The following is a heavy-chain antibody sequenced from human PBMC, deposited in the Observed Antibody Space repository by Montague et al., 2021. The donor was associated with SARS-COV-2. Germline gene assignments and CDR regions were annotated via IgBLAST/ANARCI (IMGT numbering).Heavy chain of an antibody. CDR3: AREGLLPVAGALPEYYFDY. V-gene: IGHV3-33*01. CDR1: GFMFRTYG. D-gene: IGHD6-19*01. CDR2: IWYDGSDK. J-gene: IGHJ4*02. Sequence: SLRLSCAASGFMFRTYGMHWVRQAPGKGLEWLALIWYDGSDKYYADSVKGRLTISRDNSKNTLYLQMNSLRAEDTAVYYCAREGLLPVAGALPEYYFDYWGQGTLVTVSS.